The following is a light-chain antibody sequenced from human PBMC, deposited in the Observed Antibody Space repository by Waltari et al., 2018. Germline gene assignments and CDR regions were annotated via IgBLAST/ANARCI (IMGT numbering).Light chain of an antibody. Sequence: DIQMTQSHSSLSASVGDTVTITCRASQDISSYLNWFQQKPGKAPKLLIYGATSLESGVPSRFSGSGSGTEFTLTITSLQPEDFAAYYCLHHNSYPFTFGPGTKLDIK. CDR3: LHHNSYPFT. J-gene: IGKJ3*01. CDR2: GAT. CDR1: QDISSY. V-gene: IGKV1-17*01.